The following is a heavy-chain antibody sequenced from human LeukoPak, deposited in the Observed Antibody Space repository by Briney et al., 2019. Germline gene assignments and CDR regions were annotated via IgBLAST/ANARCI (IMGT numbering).Heavy chain of an antibody. Sequence: GGSLRLSCAASGFTFSSYAMNWVRQAPGKGLEWVSSISSSSNYIYYADSVKGRFTISRDNAKNSLYLQMNSLRAEDTAVYYCTRDRSTYSSSWYLDYWGQGTLVTVSS. V-gene: IGHV3-21*01. J-gene: IGHJ4*02. D-gene: IGHD6-13*01. CDR2: ISSSSNYI. CDR1: GFTFSSYA. CDR3: TRDRSTYSSSWYLDY.